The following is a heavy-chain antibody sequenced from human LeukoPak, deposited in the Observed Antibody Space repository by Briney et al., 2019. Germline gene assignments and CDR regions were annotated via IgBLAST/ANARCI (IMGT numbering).Heavy chain of an antibody. CDR1: GVSFSGYY. CDR3: ERVADYYDSSGYYDY. CDR2: INHSGST. Sequence: SETLSLTCAVYGVSFSGYYWIWIRQPPGKGLEGVGEINHSGSTNYNPSLKSRVTISVDTSKNQFYLKLSSVTAADTPVYYCERVADYYDSSGYYDYWGQGTLVTVSS. J-gene: IGHJ4*02. D-gene: IGHD3-22*01. V-gene: IGHV4-34*01.